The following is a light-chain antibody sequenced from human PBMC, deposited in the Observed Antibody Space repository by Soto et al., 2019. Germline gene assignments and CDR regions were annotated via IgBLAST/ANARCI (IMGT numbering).Light chain of an antibody. CDR3: QRLNYYPYT. CDR2: GAF. V-gene: IGKV1-9*01. CDR1: QDISNY. J-gene: IGKJ2*01. Sequence: DIQLTQSPSFLSAAVGDRVTIICRASQDISNYLAWYQQKPGKAPKLLIFGAFTLQSGVPSRFSGSGSGTEFTLTISSLQPEDFAIYYCQRLNYYPYTFGQGTKVDIK.